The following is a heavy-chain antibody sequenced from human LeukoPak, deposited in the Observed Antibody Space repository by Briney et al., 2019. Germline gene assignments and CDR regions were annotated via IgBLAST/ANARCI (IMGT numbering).Heavy chain of an antibody. Sequence: SVKVSCKASGGIFSSYAVSWVRQAPGQGLEWMGGIIPIFGTANYAQKFQGRVTITADESTSTAYMELSSLRSEDTAVYYCARVAGWYSSGPNDYWGQGTLVTVSS. V-gene: IGHV1-69*13. CDR2: IIPIFGTA. CDR3: ARVAGWYSSGPNDY. CDR1: GGIFSSYA. D-gene: IGHD6-19*01. J-gene: IGHJ4*02.